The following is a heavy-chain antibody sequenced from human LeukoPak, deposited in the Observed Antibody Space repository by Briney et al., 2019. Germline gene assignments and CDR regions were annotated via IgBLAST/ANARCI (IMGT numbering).Heavy chain of an antibody. D-gene: IGHD5-12*01. CDR3: AIYSGYDSHEAFDY. CDR2: IRYDGSNK. V-gene: IGHV3-30*02. J-gene: IGHJ4*02. Sequence: TGGSLRLSCAASGFTFSSYGMRWVRQAPGKGLEWVAFIRYDGSNKYYADSVKGRFTISRDNSKNTLYLQMNSLRAEDTAVYYCAIYSGYDSHEAFDYWGQGTLVTVSS. CDR1: GFTFSSYG.